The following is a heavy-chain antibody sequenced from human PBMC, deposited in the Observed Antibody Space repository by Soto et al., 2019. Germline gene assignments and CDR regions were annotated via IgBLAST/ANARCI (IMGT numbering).Heavy chain of an antibody. D-gene: IGHD3-9*01. J-gene: IGHJ6*02. CDR1: GGTFSSYA. CDR3: ARVPPPNYDILTGYHPPYYYYGMDV. V-gene: IGHV1-69*01. Sequence: QVQLVQSGAEVKKPGSSVKVSCKASGGTFSSYAISWVRQAPGQGLEWMGGIIPIFGTANYAQKFQGRVTITADESTSTAYMELSSQRSEDTAVYYCARVPPPNYDILTGYHPPYYYYGMDVWGQGTTVTVSS. CDR2: IIPIFGTA.